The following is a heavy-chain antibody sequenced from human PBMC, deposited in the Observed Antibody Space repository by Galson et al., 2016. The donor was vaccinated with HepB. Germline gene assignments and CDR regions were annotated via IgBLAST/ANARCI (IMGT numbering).Heavy chain of an antibody. J-gene: IGHJ4*02. CDR2: IKTDGSQT. V-gene: IGHV3-7*03. D-gene: IGHD5-24*01. CDR1: GFTFSNYA. CDR3: LRDDNYGDY. Sequence: SLRLSCAASGFTFSNYALTWVRQAPGKRPEWLANIKTDGSQTWYVGSVEGRFTISRDNAKNSLYLQMYSLTVEDTAVYYCLRDDNYGDYWGQGTLVTVSS.